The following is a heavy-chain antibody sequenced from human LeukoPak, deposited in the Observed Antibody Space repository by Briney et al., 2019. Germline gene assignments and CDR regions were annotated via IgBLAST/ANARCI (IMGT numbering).Heavy chain of an antibody. CDR3: AKFAGFGELLYEDFDY. J-gene: IGHJ4*02. CDR1: GFTFSSYA. CDR2: ISGSGGST. D-gene: IGHD3-10*01. V-gene: IGHV3-23*01. Sequence: GGSLRLSCAASGFTFSSYAMSWVRQAPGKGLEWVSAISGSGGSTYYADSVKGRFTISRDNSKNTLYLQMNSLRAEDTAVYYCAKFAGFGELLYEDFDYWGQGTLVTVSS.